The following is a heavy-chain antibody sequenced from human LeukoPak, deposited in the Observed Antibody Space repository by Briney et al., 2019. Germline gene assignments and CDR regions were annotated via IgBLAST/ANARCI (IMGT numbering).Heavy chain of an antibody. Sequence: SETLSLTCTVSGGSVSSGDYYWSWIRQLPGKGLEWIGYIYYSGTTYYNPSLRSRLTISVDTSKNQFSLKLSSVTAADTAVYYCARRRGNTSGFQGYYFDYWGQGTLVTVSS. J-gene: IGHJ4*02. CDR2: IYYSGTT. V-gene: IGHV4-31*03. CDR3: ARRRGNTSGFQGYYFDY. CDR1: GGSVSSGDYY. D-gene: IGHD6-19*01.